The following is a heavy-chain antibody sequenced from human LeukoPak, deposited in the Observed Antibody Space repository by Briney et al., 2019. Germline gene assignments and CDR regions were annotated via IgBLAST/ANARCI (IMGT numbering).Heavy chain of an antibody. CDR3: ARDREYYYDSSGYLDY. D-gene: IGHD3-22*01. CDR2: IIPIFGTA. J-gene: IGHJ4*02. Sequence: GASVKVSCKASGGTFSSYAISWVRQAPGQGLEWMGGIIPIFGTANYAQKFQGRVTITADESTSTAYMELSSLRSEDTAVYYCARDREYYYDSSGYLDYWGQGTLVTVSS. V-gene: IGHV1-69*13. CDR1: GGTFSSYA.